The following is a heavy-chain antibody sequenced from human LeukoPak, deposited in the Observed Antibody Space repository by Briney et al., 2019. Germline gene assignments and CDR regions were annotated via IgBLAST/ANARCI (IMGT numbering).Heavy chain of an antibody. D-gene: IGHD6-6*01. CDR1: GGSVNSGTYY. Sequence: SETLSLTCTVSGGSVNSGTYYWSWIRQPPGKGLEWIGYMYFSGSTNYNPSLKSRVTISVDTSKNQFSLRLSSVTAADTAVYYCARDRNSSCRRGFDPWGQGTLVTVSS. V-gene: IGHV4-61*01. CDR2: MYFSGST. J-gene: IGHJ5*02. CDR3: ARDRNSSCRRGFDP.